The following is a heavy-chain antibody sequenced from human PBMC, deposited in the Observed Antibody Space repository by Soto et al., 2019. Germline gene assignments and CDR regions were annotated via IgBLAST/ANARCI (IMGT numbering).Heavy chain of an antibody. CDR1: GGSISSYY. V-gene: IGHV4-59*01. Sequence: SETLSLTCTASGGSISSYYWSWIRQPPGKGLEWIGYIYYSGSTNYNPSLKSRVTISVDTSKNQFSLKLSSVTAADTAVYYCASSYDFWSGFDYWGQGTLVTVSS. CDR3: ASSYDFWSGFDY. D-gene: IGHD3-3*01. J-gene: IGHJ4*02. CDR2: IYYSGST.